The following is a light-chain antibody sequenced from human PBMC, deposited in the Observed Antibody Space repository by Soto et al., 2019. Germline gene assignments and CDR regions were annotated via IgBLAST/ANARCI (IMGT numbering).Light chain of an antibody. J-gene: IGKJ1*01. V-gene: IGKV3-15*01. CDR3: QQYNNGPPWT. CDR2: GAS. CDR1: QSVSGSY. Sequence: EIVLTQSPGTLSLSPGERATLSCRASQSVSGSYLAWYQQKPGQAPRLLIYGASTRATGIPARFSGSGSGTEFTLTISSRQSEDFAVYYCQQYNNGPPWTFGQGAKVDIK.